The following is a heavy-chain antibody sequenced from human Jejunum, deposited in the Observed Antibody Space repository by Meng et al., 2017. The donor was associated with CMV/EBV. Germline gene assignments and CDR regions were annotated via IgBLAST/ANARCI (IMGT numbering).Heavy chain of an antibody. J-gene: IGHJ4*02. CDR1: GWSFSWYA. CDR2: INHSGST. CDR3: ARLSGSYYPRYGY. V-gene: IGHV4-34*01. Sequence: CAGYGWSFSWYALGRGRQAPEKGLKGVGEINHSGSTNYNPSLKSRVTMSVDTSKNQFSLKLSSVTAADTAVYYCARLSGSYYPRYGYWGQGTLVTVSS. D-gene: IGHD1-26*01.